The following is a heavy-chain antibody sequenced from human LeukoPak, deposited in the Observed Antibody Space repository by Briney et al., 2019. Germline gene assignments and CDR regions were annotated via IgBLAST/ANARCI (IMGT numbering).Heavy chain of an antibody. CDR1: GFTLSGYW. Sequence: GGSLRLSCVASGFTLSGYWMSWVRRAPGKGLEWVANIKEDGNEKYYEDSVKGRFTISRDNAKNSVYLQVNSLRVEDTAVYYCAAVPWLGFDIWGQGTMVSVSS. CDR3: AAVPWLGFDI. V-gene: IGHV3-7*03. CDR2: IKEDGNEK. J-gene: IGHJ3*02. D-gene: IGHD2-2*01.